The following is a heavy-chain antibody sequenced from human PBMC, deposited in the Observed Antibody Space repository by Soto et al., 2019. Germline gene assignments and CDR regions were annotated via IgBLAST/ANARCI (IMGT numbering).Heavy chain of an antibody. CDR2: ISYDGSNK. J-gene: IGHJ4*02. CDR1: GFTFSSYA. Sequence: PGGSLRLSCAASGFTFSSYAMHWVRQAPGKGLEWVAVISYDGSNKYYADSVKGRFTISRDNSKNTLYLQMNSLRAEDTAVYYCARALGGRRVPNYFDYWGQGTLVTVSS. CDR3: ARALGGRRVPNYFDY. D-gene: IGHD3-10*01. V-gene: IGHV3-30-3*01.